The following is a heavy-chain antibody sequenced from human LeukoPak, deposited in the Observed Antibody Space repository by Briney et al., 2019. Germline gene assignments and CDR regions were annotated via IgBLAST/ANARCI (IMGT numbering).Heavy chain of an antibody. CDR3: ARDTLYSSSWYYFDY. Sequence: PGGSLRLSCAASGFSVSSTYMSWVRQAPGKGLEWVSVIYSGGSTYYAESVKGRFIISRDNSKNTLYLQMNSLRAEDTAVYHCARDTLYSSSWYYFDYWGRGTLVTVSS. V-gene: IGHV3-66*01. D-gene: IGHD6-13*01. J-gene: IGHJ4*02. CDR1: GFSVSSTY. CDR2: IYSGGST.